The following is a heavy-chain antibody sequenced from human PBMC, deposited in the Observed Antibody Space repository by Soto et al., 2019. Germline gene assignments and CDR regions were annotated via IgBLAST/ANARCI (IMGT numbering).Heavy chain of an antibody. CDR1: GFTVSTDW. D-gene: IGHD3-10*01. CDR2: IDASGGYT. Sequence: GGSLRLSCAASGFTVSTDWMYWVRQAPGKGLEWVSLIDASGGYTYYADSVKGRVTISRDNSKNTLYLQMNSLRAEDTAVYYCAKGHYYGSGVHFDYWGQGTLVTVSS. V-gene: IGHV3-23*01. J-gene: IGHJ4*02. CDR3: AKGHYYGSGVHFDY.